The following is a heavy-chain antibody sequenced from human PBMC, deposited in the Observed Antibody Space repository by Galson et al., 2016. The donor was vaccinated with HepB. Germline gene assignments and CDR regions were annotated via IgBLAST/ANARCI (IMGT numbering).Heavy chain of an antibody. CDR3: ARHEAGSGDSRGYFDY. D-gene: IGHD3-22*01. J-gene: IGHJ4*02. Sequence: SLRLSCAASGFSFSSFWMSWVRQAPGKGLEWVGSTNELGTESYYVASVKGRFTILRANSKNSVYLRMNALSDEDTAVYYCARHEAGSGDSRGYFDYWGQGTLVTVSS. CDR1: GFSFSSFW. CDR2: TNELGTES. V-gene: IGHV3-7*01.